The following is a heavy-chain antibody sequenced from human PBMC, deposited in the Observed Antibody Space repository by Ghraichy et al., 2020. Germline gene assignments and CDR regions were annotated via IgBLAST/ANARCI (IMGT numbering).Heavy chain of an antibody. CDR2: IYHSGTT. D-gene: IGHD4-11*01. V-gene: IGHV4-61*01. J-gene: IGHJ6*02. CDR3: ARTNPGLTTALAYYYGMDI. CDR1: VGSVTNGTYY. Sequence: SETLSLTCTVSVGSVTNGTYYWSWIRQPPGKGLEWIGYIYHSGTTNYNSSLTSRVTISVDTSKNQFSLRLTSVTAADTAVYYCARTNPGLTTALAYYYGMDIWGQGTTVTVSS.